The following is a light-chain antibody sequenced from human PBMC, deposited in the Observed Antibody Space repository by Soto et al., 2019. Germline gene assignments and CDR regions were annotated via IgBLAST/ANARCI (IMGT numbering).Light chain of an antibody. CDR3: QQCYATPYT. Sequence: DIVMTQSPDSLAVSLGERATINCKSSQSDLSSSNNKNYLAWYQKKPGQPPKLLIYWASMRESGVPDRFSGSGSGTEFTLTIGSLQSEDVAVYYCQQCYATPYTFGQGTKLEIK. J-gene: IGKJ2*01. CDR1: QSDLSSSNNKNY. V-gene: IGKV4-1*01. CDR2: WAS.